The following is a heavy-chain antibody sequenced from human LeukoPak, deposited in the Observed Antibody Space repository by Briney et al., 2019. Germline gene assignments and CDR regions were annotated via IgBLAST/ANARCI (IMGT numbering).Heavy chain of an antibody. Sequence: SETLSLTCAVYGGSFSGYYWSWIRQPPGKGLEWIGEINHSGSTNYNPSLKSRVTISVDTSKNQFPLKLSSVTAADTAVYYCAIKSYYYGSGSSGYFDYWGQGTLVTVSS. CDR3: AIKSYYYGSGSSGYFDY. CDR2: INHSGST. D-gene: IGHD3-10*01. J-gene: IGHJ4*02. V-gene: IGHV4-34*01. CDR1: GGSFSGYY.